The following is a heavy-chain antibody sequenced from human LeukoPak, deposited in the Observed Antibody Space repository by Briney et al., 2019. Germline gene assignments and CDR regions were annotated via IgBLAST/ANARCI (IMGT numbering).Heavy chain of an antibody. Sequence: GGSLRLSCAASGFTFSSYGMHWVRQAPGKGLGWVAVIWYDGSNKYYADSVKGRFTISRDNSKNTLYLQMNSLRAEDTAVYYCAREQWLKYYFDYWGQGTLVTVSS. V-gene: IGHV3-33*01. CDR1: GFTFSSYG. D-gene: IGHD5-12*01. J-gene: IGHJ4*02. CDR2: IWYDGSNK. CDR3: AREQWLKYYFDY.